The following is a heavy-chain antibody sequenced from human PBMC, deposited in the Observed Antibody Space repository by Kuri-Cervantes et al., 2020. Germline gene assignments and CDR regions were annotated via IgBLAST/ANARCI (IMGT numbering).Heavy chain of an antibody. V-gene: IGHV1-46*01. D-gene: IGHD2-21*01. Sequence: ASVKVSCKASGYTFTSYYMHWVRQAPGQGLEWMGIINPSGGSTSYAQKFQGRVTMTTDTSTSTAYMELRSLRSEGTAVYYCARSGTVVDPWGQGTLVTVSS. CDR1: GYTFTSYY. J-gene: IGHJ5*02. CDR3: ARSGTVVDP. CDR2: INPSGGST.